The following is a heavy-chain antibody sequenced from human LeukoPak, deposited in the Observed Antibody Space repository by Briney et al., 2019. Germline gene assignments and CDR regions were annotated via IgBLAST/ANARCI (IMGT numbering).Heavy chain of an antibody. J-gene: IGHJ4*02. CDR1: GFTFSSYW. CDR2: INSDGSTT. V-gene: IGHV3-74*01. Sequence: GGSLRLSCAASGFTFSSYWMHWVRQAPGKGLVWVSRINSDGSTTTYADSVKGRFTISRDNAKNTLYLQMNRLRAEERAVDYCASVVDTHFDYWGQGTLVTVSS. D-gene: IGHD5-18*01. CDR3: ASVVDTHFDY.